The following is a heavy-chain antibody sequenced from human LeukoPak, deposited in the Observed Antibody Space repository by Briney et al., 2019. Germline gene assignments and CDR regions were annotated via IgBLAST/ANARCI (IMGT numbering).Heavy chain of an antibody. V-gene: IGHV3-53*01. J-gene: IGHJ4*02. CDR1: GFIVSSNY. Sequence: GSLRLPCAVSGFIVSSNYMCWVRQAPGKGLEWVSVIYSGGTTYYADSVKGRFTISRDNSKNTLYLQMNTLRAEDTAMYYCTRLRDGYDSDYWGQGTLVTVSS. D-gene: IGHD5-12*01. CDR2: IYSGGTT. CDR3: TRLRDGYDSDY.